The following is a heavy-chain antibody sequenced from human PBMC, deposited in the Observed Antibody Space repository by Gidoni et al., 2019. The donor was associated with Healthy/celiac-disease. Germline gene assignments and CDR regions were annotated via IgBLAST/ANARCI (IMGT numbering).Heavy chain of an antibody. V-gene: IGHV3-15*01. J-gene: IGHJ4*02. CDR1: GFTFSNAW. CDR3: TTGWNDGDLHGWD. CDR2: IKSKTDGGTT. D-gene: IGHD1-1*01. Sequence: EVQLVESGGGLVKPGGSLRLSCAASGFTFSNAWMSWVRQAPGKGLEWVGRIKSKTDGGTTDYAAPVKGRFTISRDDSKNTLYLQMNSLKTEDTAVYYCTTGWNDGDLHGWDWGQGTLVTVSS.